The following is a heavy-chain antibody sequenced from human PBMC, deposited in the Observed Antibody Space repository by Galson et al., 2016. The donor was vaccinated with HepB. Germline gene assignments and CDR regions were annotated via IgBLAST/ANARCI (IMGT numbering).Heavy chain of an antibody. CDR3: ARVSVAEYYYYYMDV. Sequence: SLRLSCAASGFTFSDHYMTWIRQAPGKGLEWISYISSTNSFTTYVDSVKGRFTISRDNAKKSLYLQVNSLRAEDTAVYYCARVSVAEYYYYYMDVWGKGTTVTVFS. V-gene: IGHV3-11*06. CDR1: GFTFSDHY. J-gene: IGHJ6*03. D-gene: IGHD6-19*01. CDR2: ISSTNSFT.